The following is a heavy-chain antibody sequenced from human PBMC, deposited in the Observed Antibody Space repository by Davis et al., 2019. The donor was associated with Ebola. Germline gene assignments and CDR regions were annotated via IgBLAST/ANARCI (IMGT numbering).Heavy chain of an antibody. J-gene: IGHJ4*02. V-gene: IGHV3-64*04. CDR3: AKDIRDYYGSGSYNPADYFDY. CDR2: IRSDGINT. CDR1: GFTFSSYT. D-gene: IGHD3-10*01. Sequence: GESLKISCSASGFTFSSYTMHWVRQAPGKGLECVSAIRSDGINTYYADSVKGRFTISRDNSKNTLYLQLNSLRAEDTAVYYCAKDIRDYYGSGSYNPADYFDYWGQGTRVTVSS.